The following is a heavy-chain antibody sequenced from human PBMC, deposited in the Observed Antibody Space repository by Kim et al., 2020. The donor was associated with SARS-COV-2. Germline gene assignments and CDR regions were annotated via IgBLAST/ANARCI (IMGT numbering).Heavy chain of an antibody. CDR3: ARGHDYADY. D-gene: IGHD4-17*01. CDR2: GST. Sequence: GSTYYNPSLKSRIIISVDTFKNQLSLNLSSVTAAETAVYFCARGHDYADYWGQGTLVTVSS. J-gene: IGHJ4*02. V-gene: IGHV4-31*02.